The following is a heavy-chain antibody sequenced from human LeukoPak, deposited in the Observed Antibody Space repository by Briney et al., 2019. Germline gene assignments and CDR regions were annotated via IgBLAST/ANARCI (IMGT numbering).Heavy chain of an antibody. J-gene: IGHJ4*02. CDR2: IYYSGST. CDR3: ARGEMAAGFDY. D-gene: IGHD5-24*01. Sequence: SETLSLTCTVSGGSISSYYWSWIQQPPGKGLEWIGYIYYSGSTNYNPSLKSRVTISVDTSKNQFSLKLSSVTAADTAVYYCARGEMAAGFDYWGQGTLVTVSS. V-gene: IGHV4-59*01. CDR1: GGSISSYY.